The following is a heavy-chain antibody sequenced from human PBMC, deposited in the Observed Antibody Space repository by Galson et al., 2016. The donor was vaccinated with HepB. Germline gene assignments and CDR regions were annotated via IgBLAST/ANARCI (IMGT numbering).Heavy chain of an antibody. CDR3: AARLGESLES. V-gene: IGHV3-9*01. Sequence: SLRLSCAGSGFTFGKYAMHWVRQAPGKGLEWVSGISWNSETIGYADSVKGRFTTSRDNAENSVYLQLNSLRAEDTALYYCAARLGESLESWGRGTQVTVSS. CDR1: GFTFGKYA. CDR2: ISWNSETI. J-gene: IGHJ5*02. D-gene: IGHD3-16*01.